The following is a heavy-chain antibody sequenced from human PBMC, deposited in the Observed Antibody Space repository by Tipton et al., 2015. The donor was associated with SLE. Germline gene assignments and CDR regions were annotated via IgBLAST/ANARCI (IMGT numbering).Heavy chain of an antibody. V-gene: IGHV3-33*06. CDR2: IWYDGSNK. Sequence: SLRLSCAASGFTFSSYGMHWVRQAPGKGLEWVAVIWYDGSNKYYADSVKGRFTISRDNSKNTLYLQMNSLRAEDTAVYYCAKEGGPVDTQGWFDPWGQGTLVTVSS. J-gene: IGHJ5*02. CDR1: GFTFSSYG. CDR3: AKEGGPVDTQGWFDP. D-gene: IGHD5-18*01.